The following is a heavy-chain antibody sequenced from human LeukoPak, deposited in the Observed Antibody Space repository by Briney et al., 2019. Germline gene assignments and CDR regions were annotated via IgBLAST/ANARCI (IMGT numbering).Heavy chain of an antibody. CDR2: IKQDGSEK. CDR3: AKDSGSGRIAAAGTFPFDY. Sequence: PGGSLRLSCAASGFTFSSYWMSWVRQAPGKGLEWVANIKQDGSEKYSVDSVKGRFTISRDNAKNSLYMQMNSLRAEDTAVYYCAKDSGSGRIAAAGTFPFDYWGQGTLVTVSS. CDR1: GFTFSSYW. V-gene: IGHV3-7*01. D-gene: IGHD6-13*01. J-gene: IGHJ4*02.